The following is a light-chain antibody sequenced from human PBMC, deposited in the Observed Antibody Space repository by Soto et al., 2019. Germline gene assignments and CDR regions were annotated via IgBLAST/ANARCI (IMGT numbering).Light chain of an antibody. Sequence: QSALTQPPSASGSPGQSVTISCTGTSSDVGGYNFVSWYQQHPGKAPKLMSYEVSERPSGVPDRFSGSKSGNTASLTVSGLQAEDEADYYCSSYAGSNIVVFGGGTKVTVL. CDR2: EVS. V-gene: IGLV2-8*01. CDR1: SSDVGGYNF. CDR3: SSYAGSNIVV. J-gene: IGLJ2*01.